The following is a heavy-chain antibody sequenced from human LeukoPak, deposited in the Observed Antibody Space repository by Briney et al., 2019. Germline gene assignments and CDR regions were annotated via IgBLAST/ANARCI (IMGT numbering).Heavy chain of an antibody. Sequence: GGSLRLSWAASGFTFDDYAMHWVRQPPGKGLEWVSSISNGGSNTYYADSVKGRFTISRDNSKNTLYPQMNSLRAEDTAVYYCAKGRPKSLDYWGQGTLVTVSS. CDR2: ISNGGSNT. CDR3: AKGRPKSLDY. CDR1: GFTFDDYA. V-gene: IGHV3-23*01. J-gene: IGHJ4*02.